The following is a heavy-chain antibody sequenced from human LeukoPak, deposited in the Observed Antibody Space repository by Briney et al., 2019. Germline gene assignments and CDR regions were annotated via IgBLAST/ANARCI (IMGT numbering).Heavy chain of an antibody. CDR1: GYTFTSYG. D-gene: IGHD3-16*02. J-gene: IGHJ4*02. Sequence: GASVKVSCKASGYTFTSYGISWVRQAPGQGLEWMGWISAYNGNTNYARKLQGRVTMTTDTSTSTAYMELRSLRSDDTAVYYCARDSWNDYVWGSYRQFDYWGQGTLVTVSS. V-gene: IGHV1-18*01. CDR3: ARDSWNDYVWGSYRQFDY. CDR2: ISAYNGNT.